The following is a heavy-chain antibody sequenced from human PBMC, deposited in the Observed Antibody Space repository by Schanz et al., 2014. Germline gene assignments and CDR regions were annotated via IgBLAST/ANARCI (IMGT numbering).Heavy chain of an antibody. CDR3: GRDYSGGALDY. Sequence: VQLVESGGGLVQPGGSLRLSCAASGFTFSSYGMHWVRQVPGKGLEWVAVVCYDGSKKYYADSVKGRFTTSRDNSKNTMDLQMNSLRPEDTAVYYCGRDYSGGALDYWGQGTLVTVSS. V-gene: IGHV3-33*01. CDR2: VCYDGSKK. CDR1: GFTFSSYG. D-gene: IGHD6-19*01. J-gene: IGHJ4*02.